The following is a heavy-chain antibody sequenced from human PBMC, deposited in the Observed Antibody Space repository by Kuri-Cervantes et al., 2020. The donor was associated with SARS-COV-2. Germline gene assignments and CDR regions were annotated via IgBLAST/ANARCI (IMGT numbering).Heavy chain of an antibody. J-gene: IGHJ2*01. CDR1: GFTFSSYE. Sequence: GESLKISCAASGFTFSSYEMNWVRQAPGKGLEWVSYISSSGSTIYYADSVKGRFTISRDNAKNSLYLQMNSLRAEDTAVYYCARLNTVTTPSSYWYFDLWGRGNLVTVSS. CDR3: ARLNTVTTPSSYWYFDL. D-gene: IGHD4-17*01. V-gene: IGHV3-48*03. CDR2: ISSSGSTI.